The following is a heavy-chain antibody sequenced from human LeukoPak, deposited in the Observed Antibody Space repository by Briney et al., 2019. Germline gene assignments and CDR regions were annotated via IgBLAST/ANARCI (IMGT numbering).Heavy chain of an antibody. Sequence: SETLSLTCTVSGGSISSYYWSWIRQPPGRGLEWIGYIYTSGSTNYNPSLKSRVTISVDTSKNQFSLKLSSVTAADMAVYSCARLEYSSSSLDYWGQGTLVTVSS. CDR1: GGSISSYY. CDR3: ARLEYSSSSLDY. J-gene: IGHJ4*02. CDR2: IYTSGST. V-gene: IGHV4-4*09. D-gene: IGHD6-6*01.